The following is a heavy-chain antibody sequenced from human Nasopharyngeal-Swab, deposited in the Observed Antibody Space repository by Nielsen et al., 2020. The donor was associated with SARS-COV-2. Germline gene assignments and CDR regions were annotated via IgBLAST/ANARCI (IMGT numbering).Heavy chain of an antibody. J-gene: IGHJ6*03. CDR2: ISSSSSTI. CDR1: GFTFSIYS. Sequence: GESLKISCAASGFTFSIYSMNWVRQAPGKGLEWVSYISSSSSTIYYADSVKGRFTISRDNAKNSLYLQMNSLRAEDTAVYYCARDGAAPYYYYYMDVWGKGTTVTVSS. CDR3: ARDGAAPYYYYYMDV. V-gene: IGHV3-48*04. D-gene: IGHD6-13*01.